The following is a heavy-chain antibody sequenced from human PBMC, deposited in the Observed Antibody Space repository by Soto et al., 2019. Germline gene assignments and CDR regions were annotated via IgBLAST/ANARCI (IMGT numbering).Heavy chain of an antibody. Sequence: EVQPLESGGGLVQPGGSLRLSCAASGFTFSSYAMSWVRQAPGKGLEWVSAISGSGGSTYYADSVKGRFTISRDNSKNTLYLQMNSLRAEDTAVYYCAKDQRRVGATARIDPWGQGTLVTVSS. J-gene: IGHJ5*02. V-gene: IGHV3-23*01. CDR2: ISGSGGST. D-gene: IGHD1-26*01. CDR1: GFTFSSYA. CDR3: AKDQRRVGATARIDP.